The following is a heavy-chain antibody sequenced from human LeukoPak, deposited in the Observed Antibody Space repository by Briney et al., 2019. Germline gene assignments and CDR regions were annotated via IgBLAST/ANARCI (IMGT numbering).Heavy chain of an antibody. J-gene: IGHJ3*02. CDR3: ARERDAFDI. V-gene: IGHV3-30-3*01. Sequence: GRSLTLSCAASRFTFSSYAMQWVRHAPGKGLEWVAVISYDGSNKYYADSEKGRITITRDNTKNTLYLQMHSRRAEDTAVYYCARERDAFDIWGQGTMVTVSS. CDR1: RFTFSSYA. CDR2: ISYDGSNK.